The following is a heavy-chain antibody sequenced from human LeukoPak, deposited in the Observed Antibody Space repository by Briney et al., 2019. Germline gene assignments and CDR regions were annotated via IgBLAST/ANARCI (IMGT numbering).Heavy chain of an antibody. D-gene: IGHD5-18*01. CDR2: IYYTGNT. V-gene: IGHV4-39*07. Sequence: SETLSLTCSVSGDSITGYYWGWIRQPPGKGLEWIGNIYYTGNTYYNSSLKSRVTISLDTSKNQFSLKLSSVTAADTAVYYCARTTEGGYSYGYFYYYYMDVWGKGTTVTISS. CDR1: GDSITGYY. J-gene: IGHJ6*03. CDR3: ARTTEGGYSYGYFYYYYMDV.